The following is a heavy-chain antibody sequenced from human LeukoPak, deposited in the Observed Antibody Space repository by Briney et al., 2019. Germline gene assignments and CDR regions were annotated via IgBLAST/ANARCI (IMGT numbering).Heavy chain of an antibody. D-gene: IGHD1-26*01. Sequence: SVKVSCKASGGTFSSYAISWVRQAPGQGLEWMGGIIPIFGTANYAQKFQGRVTITADKSTSTAYMELSSLRSEDTAVYYCASSGSYYNQGYMDVWGKGTTVTVSS. CDR1: GGTFSSYA. CDR3: ASSGSYYNQGYMDV. V-gene: IGHV1-69*06. J-gene: IGHJ6*03. CDR2: IIPIFGTA.